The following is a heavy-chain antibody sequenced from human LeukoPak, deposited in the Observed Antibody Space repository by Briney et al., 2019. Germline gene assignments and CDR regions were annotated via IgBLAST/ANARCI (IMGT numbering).Heavy chain of an antibody. CDR1: GGSISSGSYY. D-gene: IGHD3-9*01. CDR3: ARIRYFDWLSRFDDAFDI. Sequence: SXXLSLTCTVSGGSISSGSYYWGWIRQPAGKGLEWIGRIYTSGSTNYNPSLKSRFTISVDTAKNQFTLKLSSVTAADTAVYYCARIRYFDWLSRFDDAFDIWGQGTMVTVSS. J-gene: IGHJ3*02. CDR2: IYTSGST. V-gene: IGHV4-61*02.